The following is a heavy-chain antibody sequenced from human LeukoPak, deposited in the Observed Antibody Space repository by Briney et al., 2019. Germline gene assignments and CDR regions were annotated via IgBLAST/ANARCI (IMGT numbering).Heavy chain of an antibody. CDR2: IFPSGSST. J-gene: IGHJ6*02. Sequence: ASVKVSCKASGYTFTSYSTHWVRQAPGQGLEWMGIIFPSGSSTSYAQKFQGRVTMTRDTSTSTVYMEVSSLRSEDMAVYYCARGVYSYYYDMDVWGQGTTVTVSS. V-gene: IGHV1-46*01. CDR1: GYTFTSYS. CDR3: ARGVYSYYYDMDV.